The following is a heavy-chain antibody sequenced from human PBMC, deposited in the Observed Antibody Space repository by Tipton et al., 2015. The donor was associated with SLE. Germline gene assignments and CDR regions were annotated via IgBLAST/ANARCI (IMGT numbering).Heavy chain of an antibody. Sequence: LRLSCTVSGGSISSGSYYWSWIRQPAGKGLEWIGRIYTSGSTYYNPSLKSRVTISVDTSKNQFSLKLSSVTAADTAVYYCARHDSESPFDYWGQGTLVTVSS. V-gene: IGHV4-61*02. J-gene: IGHJ4*02. CDR3: ARHDSESPFDY. CDR2: IYTSGST. D-gene: IGHD1-14*01. CDR1: GGSISSGSYY.